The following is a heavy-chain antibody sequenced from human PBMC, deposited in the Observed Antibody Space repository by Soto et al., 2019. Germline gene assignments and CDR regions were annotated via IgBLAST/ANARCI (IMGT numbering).Heavy chain of an antibody. CDR1: GGSISSYY. V-gene: IGHV4-59*01. J-gene: IGHJ4*02. D-gene: IGHD4-17*01. CDR2: IYYSGST. Sequence: SLTCTVSGGSISSYYWSWIRQPPGKGLEWIGYIYYSGSTYYNPSLKSRVTISVDTSKNQFSLKLSSVTAADTAVYYCARAYGDYVFDYWGQGTLVTVSS. CDR3: ARAYGDYVFDY.